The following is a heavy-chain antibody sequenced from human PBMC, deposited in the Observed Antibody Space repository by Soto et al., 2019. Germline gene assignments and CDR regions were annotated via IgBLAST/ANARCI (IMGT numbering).Heavy chain of an antibody. CDR3: ARRGEGGATLSNYYYYYGMDV. CDR1: GGTFSSYA. J-gene: IGHJ6*02. D-gene: IGHD1-26*01. CDR2: IIPIFGTA. Sequence: SVKVSCKASGGTFSSYAISWVRQAPGQGLEWMGGIIPIFGTANYAQKFQGRVTITADESTSTAYMELSSLRSEDTAVYYCARRGEGGATLSNYYYYYGMDVWGQGTTVTVSS. V-gene: IGHV1-69*13.